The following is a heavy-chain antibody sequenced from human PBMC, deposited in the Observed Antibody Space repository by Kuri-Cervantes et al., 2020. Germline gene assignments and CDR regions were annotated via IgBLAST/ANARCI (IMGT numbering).Heavy chain of an antibody. D-gene: IGHD5-12*01. CDR3: ARNGARYGGYAQAIYGMDA. CDR1: GFTFSSYA. CDR2: IWYDGSNK. Sequence: GGSLRLSCAASGFTFSSYAMHWVRQAPGKGLEWVAVIWYDGSNKYYADSVKGRFTISRDNSKNTLYLQMNSLRAEDTAVYYCARNGARYGGYAQAIYGMDAWGQGTTVTVSS. J-gene: IGHJ6*02. V-gene: IGHV3-33*08.